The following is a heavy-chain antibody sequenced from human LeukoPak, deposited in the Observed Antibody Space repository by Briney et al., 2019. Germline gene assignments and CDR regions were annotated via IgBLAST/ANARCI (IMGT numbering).Heavy chain of an antibody. CDR2: IKQDGSEK. CDR1: GFTFSSYW. J-gene: IGHJ4*02. V-gene: IGHV3-7*01. CDR3: ARDSPERGYSYGPLDNYFDY. D-gene: IGHD5-18*01. Sequence: PGGSLRLSCAASGFTFSSYWMSWVRQAPGKGLELVANIKQDGSEKYYVDSVKGRFTIFRDNAKNSLYLQMNSLRADDTAVYYCARDSPERGYSYGPLDNYFDYWGQGTLVTVSS.